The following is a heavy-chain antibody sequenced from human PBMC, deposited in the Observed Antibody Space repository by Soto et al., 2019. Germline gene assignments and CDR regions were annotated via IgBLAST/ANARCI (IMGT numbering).Heavy chain of an antibody. J-gene: IGHJ4*01. CDR3: ARFSEKFAFDY. CDR2: IWFDGSNE. CDR1: GFTFSNFG. Sequence: GGSLRLSCAASGFTFSNFGMHWVRQAPGKGLEWVTVIWFDGSNEFYADSVKGRFTISRDISKNTLYLQIHSLRAEDTAMYYCARFSEKFAFDYWGHGTRVTVSS. V-gene: IGHV3-33*01.